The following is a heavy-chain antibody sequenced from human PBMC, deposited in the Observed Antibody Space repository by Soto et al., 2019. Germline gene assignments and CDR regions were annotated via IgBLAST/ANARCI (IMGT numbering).Heavy chain of an antibody. CDR2: IYYSGST. V-gene: IGHV4-59*08. Sequence: SQTLSVTCSVSGGSISSYYWSWIRQPPGKGLEWIGYIYYSGSTNYNASLKSRVTISVDTSKNQFSLKLSSVTAADTAVYYCARHGVPAVNFDYWGQGTLVTVSS. J-gene: IGHJ4*02. CDR3: ARHGVPAVNFDY. CDR1: GGSISSYY. D-gene: IGHD2-2*01.